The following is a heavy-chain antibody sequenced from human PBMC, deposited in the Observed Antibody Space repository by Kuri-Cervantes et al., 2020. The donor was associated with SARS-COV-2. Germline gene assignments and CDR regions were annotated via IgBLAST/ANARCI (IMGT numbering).Heavy chain of an antibody. J-gene: IGHJ6*02. CDR2: ISSSSSYI. CDR1: GGSFSGYY. CDR3: ARPDDPITIFGVVIAGGMDV. V-gene: IGHV3-21*01. Sequence: GGSLRLSCAVYGGSFSGYYWSWIRQAPGKGLEWVSSISSSSSYIYYADSVKGRFTISRDNAKNSLYLQMNSLRAEDTAVYYCARPDDPITIFGVVIAGGMDVWGQGTTVTGYS. D-gene: IGHD3-3*01.